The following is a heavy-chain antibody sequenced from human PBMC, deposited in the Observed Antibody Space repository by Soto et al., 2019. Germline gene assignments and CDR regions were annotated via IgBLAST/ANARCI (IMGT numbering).Heavy chain of an antibody. CDR2: INPSGGST. Sequence: SSVKVSCKASGYTFTSYYMHWVRQAPGQGLEWMGIINPSGGSTSYAQKYQGRVTMTRDTSTSTVYMELSSLRSEDTAVYYCARDGAISTFDYWGQGTLVTVSS. J-gene: IGHJ4*02. V-gene: IGHV1-46*01. CDR1: GYTFTSYY. D-gene: IGHD3-16*01. CDR3: ARDGAISTFDY.